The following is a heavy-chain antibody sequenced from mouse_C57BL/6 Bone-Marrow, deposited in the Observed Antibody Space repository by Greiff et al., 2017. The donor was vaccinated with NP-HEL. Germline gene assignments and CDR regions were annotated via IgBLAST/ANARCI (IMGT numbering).Heavy chain of an antibody. V-gene: IGHV1-64*01. CDR3: ARVSYYYAMDY. J-gene: IGHJ4*01. CDR1: GYTFTSYW. Sequence: VQLQQPGAELVKPGASVKLSCKASGYTFTSYWMHWVKQRPGQGLEWIGMIHPNSGSTNYNEKFKSKATLTVDKSSSTAYMQLSSLTSEDSAVYYCARVSYYYAMDYWGQGTSVTVSS. CDR2: IHPNSGST. D-gene: IGHD6-2*01.